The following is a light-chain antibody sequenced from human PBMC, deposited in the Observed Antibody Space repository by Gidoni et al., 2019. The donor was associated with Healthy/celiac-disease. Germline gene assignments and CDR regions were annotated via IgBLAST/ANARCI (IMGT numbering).Light chain of an antibody. J-gene: IGKJ4*01. Sequence: DIPMTQSPSSLSASVGDRVTITCQASQDTSNYLNWYQQKPGKAPKLLIYDASNLETGVPSRFSGSGSGTDFTFTISSLQPEDIATYYCQQYDKLPFTFGGGTKVEIK. CDR1: QDTSNY. CDR2: DAS. CDR3: QQYDKLPFT. V-gene: IGKV1-33*01.